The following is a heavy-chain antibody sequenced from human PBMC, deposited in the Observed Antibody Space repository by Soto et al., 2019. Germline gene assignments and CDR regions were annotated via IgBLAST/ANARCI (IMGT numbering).Heavy chain of an antibody. Sequence: EVQLVASGGGLVQPGGSLRLSCAASGFTVSSYLMHWVRQAPGKGLEWVSRINSDGSSTSFADSVKGRFTISRDNAKNTLYLQMNSLRAEDRAVYYCARVNYGDYGGVYDYWGQGTLVTVSS. V-gene: IGHV3-74*01. J-gene: IGHJ4*02. CDR3: ARVNYGDYGGVYDY. CDR1: GFTVSSYL. D-gene: IGHD4-17*01. CDR2: INSDGSST.